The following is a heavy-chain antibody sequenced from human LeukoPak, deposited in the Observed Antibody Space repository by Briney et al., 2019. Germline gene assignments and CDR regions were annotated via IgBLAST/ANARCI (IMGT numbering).Heavy chain of an antibody. CDR3: ARDYFRSQQKSIHLDY. D-gene: IGHD2-2*02. Sequence: ASVKVSCKVSGYTLTELSMHWVRQAPGKGLEWMGGFDPEDGETIYAQKFQGRVTMTTDTSTSTAYMELRSLRSDDTAVYYCARDYFRSQQKSIHLDYWGQGTLVTVSS. CDR2: FDPEDGET. J-gene: IGHJ4*02. CDR1: GYTLTELS. V-gene: IGHV1-24*01.